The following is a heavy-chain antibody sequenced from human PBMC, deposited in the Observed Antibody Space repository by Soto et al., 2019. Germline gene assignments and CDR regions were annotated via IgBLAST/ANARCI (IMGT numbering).Heavy chain of an antibody. D-gene: IGHD3-9*01. Sequence: GGSLRLSCAASGFTFSSYSMNWVRQAPGKGLEWVSSISSSSSYIYYADSVKGRFTISRDNAKNSLYLQMNSLRAEDTAVYYCARDRGVLLRYFATHDAFDIWGQGTMVTVSS. J-gene: IGHJ3*02. V-gene: IGHV3-21*01. CDR1: GFTFSSYS. CDR3: ARDRGVLLRYFATHDAFDI. CDR2: ISSSSSYI.